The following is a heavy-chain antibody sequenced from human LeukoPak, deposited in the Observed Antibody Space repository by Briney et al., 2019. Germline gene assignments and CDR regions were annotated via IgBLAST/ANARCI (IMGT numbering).Heavy chain of an antibody. CDR2: VTLSTGDI. D-gene: IGHD6-13*01. CDR1: GYTFTEYY. CDR3: ARDIAPSGSWWFDS. J-gene: IGHJ5*01. Sequence: DSVKVSCKAPGYTFTEYYLHWLRQAPGQGLEWMGWVTLSTGDIYYPQNFQGRVTMTRDTSISTAYMQLDSLKPDDTAVYYCARDIAPSGSWWFDSWGQGTLVTVSS. V-gene: IGHV1-2*02.